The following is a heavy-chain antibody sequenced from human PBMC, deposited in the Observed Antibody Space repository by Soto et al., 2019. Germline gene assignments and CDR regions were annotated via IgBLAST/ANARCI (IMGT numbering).Heavy chain of an antibody. J-gene: IGHJ5*02. CDR3: VRGGGGGLFDP. Sequence: GGSLRLSCAGSGFTFGDSYMSWIRQAPGKGLEWLSYISPGSRYPAYADSVKGRFTIFRDNAKRSLYLQMMSLTAEDTAIYYCVRGGGGGLFDPWGQGTMVTVSS. CDR1: GFTFGDSY. D-gene: IGHD2-15*01. V-gene: IGHV3-11*06. CDR2: ISPGSRYP.